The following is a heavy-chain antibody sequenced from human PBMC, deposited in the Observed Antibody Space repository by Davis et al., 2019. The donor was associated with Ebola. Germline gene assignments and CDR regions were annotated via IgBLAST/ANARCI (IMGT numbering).Heavy chain of an antibody. Sequence: PGGSLRLSCAASGFTFSSYGMHWVRQAPGKGLEWVAVIWYDGSNKYYADSVKGRFTISRDNSKNTLYLQMNSLRAEDTAVYYCARGHHGRITIFPTNKPQRYYGMDVWGQGTTVTVSS. CDR2: IWYDGSNK. CDR3: ARGHHGRITIFPTNKPQRYYGMDV. J-gene: IGHJ6*02. V-gene: IGHV3-33*01. CDR1: GFTFSSYG. D-gene: IGHD3-3*01.